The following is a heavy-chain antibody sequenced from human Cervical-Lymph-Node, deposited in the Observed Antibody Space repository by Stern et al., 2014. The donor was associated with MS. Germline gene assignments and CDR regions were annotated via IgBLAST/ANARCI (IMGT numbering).Heavy chain of an antibody. CDR2: LNSNSGGT. J-gene: IGHJ6*02. Sequence: VQLLQSGAEVKKPGASVKVSCKASGYTFIDYYLHWVRQAPGQGLEWMGWLNSNSGGTSYAQKFQGWVTMTRDTSISTAYMEVRRLRSDDTAVYYCARAVGYRSGYDYYGLDVWGQGTTVTVSS. CDR1: GYTFIDYY. CDR3: ARAVGYRSGYDYYGLDV. V-gene: IGHV1-2*04. D-gene: IGHD5-18*01.